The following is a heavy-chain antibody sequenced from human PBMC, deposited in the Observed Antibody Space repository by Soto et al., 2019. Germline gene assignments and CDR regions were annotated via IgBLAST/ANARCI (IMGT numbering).Heavy chain of an antibody. CDR1: GYTFTSYA. J-gene: IGHJ4*02. CDR2: INAGNGNT. D-gene: IGHD6-13*01. CDR3: ARGDSSSWQIDY. V-gene: IGHV1-3*01. Sequence: ASVKVSCKASGYTFTSYAMHWVRQAPGQRLEWMGWINAGNGNTKYSQKFQGRVTITRDTSASTAYMELSSLRSEDTAVYYCARGDSSSWQIDYWGQGTLVTVSS.